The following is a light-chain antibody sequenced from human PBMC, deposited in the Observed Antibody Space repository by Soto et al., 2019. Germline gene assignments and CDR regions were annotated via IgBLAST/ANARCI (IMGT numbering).Light chain of an antibody. CDR2: DDS. CDR3: QVWDGLSDQVI. V-gene: IGLV3-21*02. CDR1: NIESKS. Sequence: SYELTQPPSVSVAPGQTARITCGGNNIESKSVHWYQQRPGQAPVLVVHDDSDRPSGIPERISGSNSGNTATLTISRVEAGDEAEYYCQVWDGLSDQVIFGGGTQLTVL. J-gene: IGLJ7*01.